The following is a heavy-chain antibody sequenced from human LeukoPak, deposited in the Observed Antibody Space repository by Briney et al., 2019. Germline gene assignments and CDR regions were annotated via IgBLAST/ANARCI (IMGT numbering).Heavy chain of an antibody. CDR1: GFTFDDYA. D-gene: IGHD6-13*01. V-gene: IGHV3-43*02. Sequence: GGSLRLSCAASGFTFDDYAMHWVRQAPGKGLEWVSLISGDGGNTYYADSVKGRFTISRDDSKNSLYLQMNSLRTEDTALYYCATNPAAAAQSYYYYYYMDVWGKGTTVTVSS. J-gene: IGHJ6*03. CDR3: ATNPAAAAQSYYYYYYMDV. CDR2: ISGDGGNT.